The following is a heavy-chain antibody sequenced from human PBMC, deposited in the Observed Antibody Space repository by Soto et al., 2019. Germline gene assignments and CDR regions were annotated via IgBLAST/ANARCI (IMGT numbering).Heavy chain of an antibody. CDR1: GGSISSSSYY. CDR2: IYYSGST. CDR3: ARHDAYSSSYRGYYFDY. D-gene: IGHD6-6*01. Sequence: SETLSLTCTVSGGSISSSSYYWGWIRQPPGKGLEWIGSIYYSGSTYYNPSLKSRVTISVDTSKNQFSLKLSSVTAADTAVYYCARHDAYSSSYRGYYFDYWGQGTLVTVSS. V-gene: IGHV4-39*01. J-gene: IGHJ4*02.